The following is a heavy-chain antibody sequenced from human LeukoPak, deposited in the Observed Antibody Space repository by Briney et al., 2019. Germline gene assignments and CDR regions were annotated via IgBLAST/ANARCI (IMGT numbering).Heavy chain of an antibody. V-gene: IGHV3-21*01. Sequence: KPGGSLRLSCAASGFTFGSYSMNWVRQAPGKGLEWVSSIIRSGTYIYYADSVKGRFTISRDNAKNSLYLQMNSLSAEDTAVYYCARDPSPRDGFDYWGQGTLVTVSS. CDR1: GFTFGSYS. J-gene: IGHJ4*02. CDR3: ARDPSPRDGFDY. CDR2: IIRSGTYI. D-gene: IGHD5-24*01.